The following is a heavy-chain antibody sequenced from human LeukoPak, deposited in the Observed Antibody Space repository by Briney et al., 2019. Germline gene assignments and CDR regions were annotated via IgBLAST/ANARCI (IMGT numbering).Heavy chain of an antibody. CDR1: GFTFSNYW. CDR2: INRDGSER. Sequence: GGSLRLSCAASGFTFSNYWMTWVRQAPGKGLEWVANINRDGSERYYVDSVKGRFTISRDDAKSSLYLQMNSLRAEDTAVYYCARRNAMDVWGQGTTVIV. CDR3: ARRNAMDV. V-gene: IGHV3-7*03. J-gene: IGHJ6*02.